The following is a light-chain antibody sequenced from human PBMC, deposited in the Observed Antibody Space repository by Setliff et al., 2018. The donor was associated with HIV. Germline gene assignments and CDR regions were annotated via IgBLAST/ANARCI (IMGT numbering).Light chain of an antibody. Sequence: QSALTQPASVSGSPGQSITISCTGTSSDIGGYNYVSWYQQHPGKAPKLMIYEFSKRPSGVPDRFSGSKSGNTASLTVSGLQAEDEADYYCTSYAGSSNVVFGGGTKVTVL. CDR1: SSDIGGYNY. J-gene: IGLJ2*01. CDR2: EFS. V-gene: IGLV2-8*01. CDR3: TSYAGSSNVV.